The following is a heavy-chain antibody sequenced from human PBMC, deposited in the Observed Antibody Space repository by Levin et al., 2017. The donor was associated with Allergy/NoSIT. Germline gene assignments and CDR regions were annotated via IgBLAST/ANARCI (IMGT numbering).Heavy chain of an antibody. J-gene: IGHJ6*02. V-gene: IGHV3-15*01. Sequence: GGSLRLSCAASGFTFSNAWMSWVRQAPGKGLEWVGRIKSKTDGGTTDYAAPVKGRFTISRDDSKNTLYLQMNSLKTEDTAVYYCTTWGRCSSTSCYHEDYYYYYGMDVWGQGTTVTVSS. D-gene: IGHD2-2*01. CDR2: IKSKTDGGTT. CDR1: GFTFSNAW. CDR3: TTWGRCSSTSCYHEDYYYYYGMDV.